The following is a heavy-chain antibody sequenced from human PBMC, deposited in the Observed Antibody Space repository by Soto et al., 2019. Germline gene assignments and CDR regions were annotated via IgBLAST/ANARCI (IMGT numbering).Heavy chain of an antibody. V-gene: IGHV4-59*12. CDR2: IYYSGST. CDR1: GGSISGYY. D-gene: IGHD6-19*01. CDR3: ARDRGIAVAGTGFDY. J-gene: IGHJ4*02. Sequence: SETLSLTCTVSGGSISGYYWSWIRRPPGKGLEWIGYIYYSGSTNYNPSLKSRVTISVDTSKNQFSLKLSSVTAADTATYYCARDRGIAVAGTGFDYWGQGTLVTVSS.